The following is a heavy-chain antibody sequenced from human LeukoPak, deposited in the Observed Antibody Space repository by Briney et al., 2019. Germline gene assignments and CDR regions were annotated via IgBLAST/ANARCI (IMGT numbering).Heavy chain of an antibody. CDR3: VRALGDYWGQGDY. CDR1: GFTFSNHW. J-gene: IGHJ4*02. CDR2: IDTDGSST. Sequence: GGSLRLSCAASGFTFSNHWMYWVRQGPGKGLVWISDIDTDGSSTNYADSVKGRFTISRDNAKNTLYLQMNSLRAADTAVYYCVRALGDYWGQGDYWGQGTLVTVSS. D-gene: IGHD3-16*01. V-gene: IGHV3-74*01.